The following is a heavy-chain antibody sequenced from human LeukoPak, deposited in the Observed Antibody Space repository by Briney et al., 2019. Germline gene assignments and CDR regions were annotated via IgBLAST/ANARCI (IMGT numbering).Heavy chain of an antibody. CDR2: IWYDGSNK. CDR3: AKPYSSGWYDYFDH. CDR1: GFTFSSYG. Sequence: GGSLRLSCAASGFTFSSYGMHWVRQAPGKGLEWVAVIWYDGSNKYYADSVKGRFTISRDNSKNTLYLQMNSLRAEDTAVYYCAKPYSSGWYDYFDHWGQGTLVTVSS. J-gene: IGHJ4*02. V-gene: IGHV3-33*06. D-gene: IGHD6-19*01.